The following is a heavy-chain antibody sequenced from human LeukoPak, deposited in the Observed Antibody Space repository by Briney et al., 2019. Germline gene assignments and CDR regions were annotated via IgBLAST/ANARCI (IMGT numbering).Heavy chain of an antibody. CDR3: AKDVGSGWDYIDY. V-gene: IGHV3-43D*03. CDR1: GFTFDDYA. CDR2: ISWDGGST. J-gene: IGHJ4*02. D-gene: IGHD6-19*01. Sequence: GGSLRLSCSASGFTFDDYAMHWVRQAPGKGLEWVSLISWDGGSTYYADSVKGRFTISRDNSKNSLYLQMNSLRAEDTALYYCAKDVGSGWDYIDYWGQGTLVTVSS.